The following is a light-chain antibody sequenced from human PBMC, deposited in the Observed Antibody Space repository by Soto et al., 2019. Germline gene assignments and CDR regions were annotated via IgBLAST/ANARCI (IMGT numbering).Light chain of an antibody. Sequence: EIVLTQSPGTLSLSPGEGATLSCRASQSIYNNYLAWYQQKPGQATRLLISGASNMATGIPDRVSGSGSGTDFALPISRLESEDFAVYFCQRYGSTPPHTLGQGTKLE. CDR3: QRYGSTPPHT. CDR1: QSIYNNY. J-gene: IGKJ2*01. V-gene: IGKV3-20*01. CDR2: GAS.